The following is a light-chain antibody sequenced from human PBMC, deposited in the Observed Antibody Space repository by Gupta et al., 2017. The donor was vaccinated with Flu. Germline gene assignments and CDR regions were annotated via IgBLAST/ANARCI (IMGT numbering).Light chain of an antibody. J-gene: IGKJ2*01. CDR2: DAS. CDR1: QDISNY. Sequence: DIQMTQSPSSLSASVGDRVTITCQASQDISNYLNWYQQKPGKAPKLLIYDASKLETGVPSRFSGSGSGTDFTFTISSLQPEDFATYYCQQEDNLPYTFGQGTKLDIK. V-gene: IGKV1-33*01. CDR3: QQEDNLPYT.